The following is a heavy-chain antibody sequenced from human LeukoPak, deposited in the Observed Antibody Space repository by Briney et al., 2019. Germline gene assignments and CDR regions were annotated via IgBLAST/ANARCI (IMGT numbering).Heavy chain of an antibody. V-gene: IGHV4-34*01. J-gene: IGHJ6*02. CDR1: GGSFSGYY. CDR2: INHSGST. D-gene: IGHD3-16*02. CDR3: ARDFYYDYVWGSSRYYYGMDV. Sequence: PSETLSLTCAVYGGSFSGYYWSWIRQPPGKGLEWIGEINHSGSTNYNPSLKSRVTISVDTSKNQFSLKLSSVTAADTAVYYCARDFYYDYVWGSSRYYYGMDVWGQGTTVTVSS.